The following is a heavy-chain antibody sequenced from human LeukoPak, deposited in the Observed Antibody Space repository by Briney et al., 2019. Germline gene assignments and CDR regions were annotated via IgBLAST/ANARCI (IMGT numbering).Heavy chain of an antibody. Sequence: PGGSLRLSCAASGFPVSSNYMSWVRQAPGKGLEWVSVLYRGGETYYADSVKGRFTISRDNYKNTLYLQMNSLRAEDTAVYYCARVDTVMAYYFDLWGQGTLVTVSS. CDR2: LYRGGET. D-gene: IGHD5-18*01. CDR1: GFPVSSNY. J-gene: IGHJ4*02. V-gene: IGHV3-53*01. CDR3: ARVDTVMAYYFDL.